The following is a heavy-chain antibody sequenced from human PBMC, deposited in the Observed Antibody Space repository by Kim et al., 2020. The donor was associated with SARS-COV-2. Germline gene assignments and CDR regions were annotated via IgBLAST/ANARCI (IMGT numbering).Heavy chain of an antibody. CDR1: GFTFSDYY. CDR3: ARSCQYYDFWSGYQAHDAFDI. CDR2: ISSSSSYT. D-gene: IGHD3-3*01. V-gene: IGHV3-11*06. Sequence: GGSLRLSCAASGFTFSDYYMSWIRQAPGKGLEWVSYISSSSSYTNYADSVKGRFTISRDNAKNSLYLQMNSLRAEDTAVYYCARSCQYYDFWSGYQAHDAFDIWGQGTMVTVSS. J-gene: IGHJ3*02.